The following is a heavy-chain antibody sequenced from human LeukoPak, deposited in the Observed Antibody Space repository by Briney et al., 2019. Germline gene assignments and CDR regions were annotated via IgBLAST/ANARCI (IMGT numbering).Heavy chain of an antibody. V-gene: IGHV1-69*05. D-gene: IGHD6-6*01. J-gene: IGHJ6*03. CDR1: GGTFSSYA. CDR2: IIPIFGTA. CDR3: AGGRSSSSGRMDV. Sequence: GASVKVSCKASGGTFSSYAISWVRQAPGQGLEWMGGIIPIFGTANYAQKFQGRVTITTDESTSTAYMELSSLRSEDTAVYYCAGGRSSSSGRMDVWGKGTTVTVSS.